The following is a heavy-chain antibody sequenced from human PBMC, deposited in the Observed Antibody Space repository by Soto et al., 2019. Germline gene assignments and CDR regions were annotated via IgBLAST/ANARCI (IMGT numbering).Heavy chain of an antibody. Sequence: QVQLVQSGAEVKKPVSSVKVSCKASGGTFSSYTISWVRHAPGQGLEWMGRIIPNLGIADYAQKFQGRVTITADKSTSTAYMELGSLRSEDTAVYYCARDNKAVADDAFDIWGQGTMVTVSS. CDR3: ARDNKAVADDAFDI. V-gene: IGHV1-69*08. CDR1: GGTFSSYT. D-gene: IGHD6-19*01. J-gene: IGHJ3*02. CDR2: IIPNLGIA.